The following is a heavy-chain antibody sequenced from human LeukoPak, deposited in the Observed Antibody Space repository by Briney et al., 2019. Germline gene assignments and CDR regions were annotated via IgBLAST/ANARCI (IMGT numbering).Heavy chain of an antibody. CDR3: ARGGGVPNYYYYYMDV. CDR1: GYTFINNW. D-gene: IGHD2-8*01. V-gene: IGHV1-46*01. Sequence: ASVKVSCKASGYTFINNWMHWVRQAPGQGLEWIGLINPTGTGTLYAQKFQGRVTITRDTSASTAYMELSSLRSEDMAVYYCARGGGVPNYYYYYMDVWGKGTTVTVSS. J-gene: IGHJ6*03. CDR2: INPTGTGT.